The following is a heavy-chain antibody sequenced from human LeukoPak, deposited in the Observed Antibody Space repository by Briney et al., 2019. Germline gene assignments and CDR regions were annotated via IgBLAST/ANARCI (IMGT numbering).Heavy chain of an antibody. CDR2: IYTSRST. CDR1: GGSISSYY. CDR3: ARDIGSGSYYYYFDY. Sequence: SETLSLTCTVSGGSISSYYWSWIRQPAGKGLEWIGRIYTSRSTNYNPSLKSRVTMSVDTYKNQFSLKLSSVTAGDTAVYYCARDIGSGSYYYYFDYWGQGTLVTVSS. D-gene: IGHD1-26*01. J-gene: IGHJ4*02. V-gene: IGHV4-4*07.